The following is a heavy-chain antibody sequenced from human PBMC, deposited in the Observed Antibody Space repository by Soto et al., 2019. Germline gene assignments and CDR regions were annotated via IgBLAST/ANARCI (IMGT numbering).Heavy chain of an antibody. CDR2: ISAYNGNT. J-gene: IGHJ6*02. CDR1: GYTFTSYG. Sequence: ASMKVSCKASGYTFTSYGISWVRQAPGQGLEWMGWISAYNGNTNYAQKLQGRVTMTTDTSTSTAYMELRSLRSDDTAVYYCARDSRLQYPEYYYYGMDVWGQGTTVTVSS. CDR3: ARDSRLQYPEYYYYGMDV. D-gene: IGHD4-4*01. V-gene: IGHV1-18*01.